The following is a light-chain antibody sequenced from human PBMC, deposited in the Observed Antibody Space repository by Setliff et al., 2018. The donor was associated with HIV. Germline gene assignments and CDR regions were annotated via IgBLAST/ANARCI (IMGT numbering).Light chain of an antibody. CDR2: EVR. Sequence: QSVLTQPRSVSGSPGQSVTISCTGTSNDVGLYNFVSWYQQHPGKAPKLIIYEVRNRPSGVSNRFSGSKSGNTASLTISGLQAEDEADYYCSSYAITNTLPFGTGTKVTVL. CDR1: SNDVGLYNF. V-gene: IGLV2-14*01. J-gene: IGLJ1*01. CDR3: SSYAITNTLP.